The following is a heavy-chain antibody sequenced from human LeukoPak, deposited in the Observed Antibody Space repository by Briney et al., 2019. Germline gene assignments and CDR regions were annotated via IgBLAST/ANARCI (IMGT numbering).Heavy chain of an antibody. J-gene: IGHJ4*02. Sequence: GGSLRLSCAASGFTFSSYEMNWVRQAPGKGLEWVAVISYDGSNKYYADSVKGRFTISRDNSKNTLYLQMNSLRAEDTAVYYCAKDGQLQGRPFDYWGQGTLVTVSS. D-gene: IGHD2-2*01. CDR1: GFTFSSYE. CDR2: ISYDGSNK. V-gene: IGHV3-30*18. CDR3: AKDGQLQGRPFDY.